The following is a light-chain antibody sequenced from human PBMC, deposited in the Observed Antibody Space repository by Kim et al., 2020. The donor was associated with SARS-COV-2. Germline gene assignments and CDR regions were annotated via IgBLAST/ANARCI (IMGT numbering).Light chain of an antibody. CDR1: CASIACND. CDR2: VDN. CDR3: QSFDSSNRV. J-gene: IGLJ2*01. Sequence: TITCTLRCASIACNDVHCYQQRPGTAPATVIFVDNQRPSGFPDRFSGSSYSSSNSASLTISGLKAEDEADYYCQSFDSSNRVVGGGTQLTVL. V-gene: IGLV6-57*03.